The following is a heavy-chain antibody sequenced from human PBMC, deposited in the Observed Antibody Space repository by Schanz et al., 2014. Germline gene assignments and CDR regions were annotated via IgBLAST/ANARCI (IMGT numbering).Heavy chain of an antibody. Sequence: QVQLVQSGAEVKKPGASVKVSCKASGYTFNNYTYVMIWVRQAPGQGLEWMGIINPSGGGTSYALRFQDRVTVTRDTSRSTAYMDLRSLRSDDTAMYYCARLGTGMAVAGSVIDSYYYYMDVWGEGTTVTVSS. V-gene: IGHV1-46*02. D-gene: IGHD6-19*01. CDR1: GYTFNNYT. CDR2: INPSGGGT. CDR3: ARLGTGMAVAGSVIDSYYYYMDV. J-gene: IGHJ6*03.